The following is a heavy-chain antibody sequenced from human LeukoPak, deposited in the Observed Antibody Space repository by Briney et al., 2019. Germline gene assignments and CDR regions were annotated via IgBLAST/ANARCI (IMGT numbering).Heavy chain of an antibody. V-gene: IGHV1-2*02. CDR1: GYTFTGYY. D-gene: IGHD6-19*01. J-gene: IGHJ6*02. CDR3: ARRTAVAGLNYYYYGMDV. CDR2: INPNSGGT. Sequence: GASVKVSCKASGYTFTGYYMHWVRQAPGQGLEWMGWINPNSGGTNYAQKFQGRVTMTRDTSISTAYMELSRLRSDDTAVYYCARRTAVAGLNYYYYGMDVWGQGTTVTVS.